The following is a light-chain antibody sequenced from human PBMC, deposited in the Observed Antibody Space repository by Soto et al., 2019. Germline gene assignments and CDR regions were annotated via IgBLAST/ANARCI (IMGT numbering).Light chain of an antibody. Sequence: IQMTQSPSSLSASVGYRVTITCRASQGISSYLNWYQQKPGKAPKLLIYAASSLQSGVPSRFSGSGSGTDFTLTISSLQPEDFATYYCQQSYSTLWTFGQGTTVDIK. CDR2: AAS. CDR1: QGISSY. CDR3: QQSYSTLWT. J-gene: IGKJ1*01. V-gene: IGKV1-39*01.